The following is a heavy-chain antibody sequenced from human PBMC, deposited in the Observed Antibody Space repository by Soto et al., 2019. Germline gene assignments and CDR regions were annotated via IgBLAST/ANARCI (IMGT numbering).Heavy chain of an antibody. CDR3: TTDSYITVTPVRLDY. Sequence: GGSLILSWAAYGFTFSNAWINWVRQAPGKGLEWVGRVKSKTHGGTTDFAASVKGRFAISRDDSISMAFMRMNSLKIEDTAVYYCTTDSYITVTPVRLDYWGHGTLVTVSS. CDR1: GFTFSNAW. V-gene: IGHV3-15*07. CDR2: VKSKTHGGTT. D-gene: IGHD4-4*01. J-gene: IGHJ4*01.